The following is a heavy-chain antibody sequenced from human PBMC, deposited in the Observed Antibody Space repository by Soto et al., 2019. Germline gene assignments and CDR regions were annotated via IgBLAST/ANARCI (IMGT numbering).Heavy chain of an antibody. Sequence: EVQLVESGGGLVKPGGSLRLSCAASGFTFSSYSMNWVRQAPGKGLEWVSSISSSSSYIYYADSVKGRFTISRDNAKNSLYLQMNSLRAEDTAVYYCARVYDFWSCYWPSYYYYMDVWGKGTTVTVSS. J-gene: IGHJ6*03. D-gene: IGHD3-3*01. V-gene: IGHV3-21*01. CDR1: GFTFSSYS. CDR3: ARVYDFWSCYWPSYYYYMDV. CDR2: ISSSSSYI.